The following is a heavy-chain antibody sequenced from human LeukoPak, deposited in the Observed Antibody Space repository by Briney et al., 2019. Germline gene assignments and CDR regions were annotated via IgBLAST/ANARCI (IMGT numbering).Heavy chain of an antibody. Sequence: AASVKVSCKASGYTLTSYYMHWVRQAPGQGLEWMGIINPSGGSTSYAQKFQGRVTMTRDTSTSTVYMELSSLRSEDTAVYYCARGSDYDILTGYYWAPPSYYFDYWGQGTLVTVSS. J-gene: IGHJ4*02. V-gene: IGHV1-46*03. D-gene: IGHD3-9*01. CDR2: INPSGGST. CDR1: GYTLTSYY. CDR3: ARGSDYDILTGYYWAPPSYYFDY.